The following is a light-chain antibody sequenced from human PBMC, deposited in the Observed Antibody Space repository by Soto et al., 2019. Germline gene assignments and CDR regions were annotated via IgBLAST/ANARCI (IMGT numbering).Light chain of an antibody. Sequence: QLVLTQSPSASASLGDSVKLTCTLSSGHSSYAIAWHQQQPEKGPRYLMIVNSDGSHSRGDGIPDRFSGARSGAERYLTIPSLQSEDEADYYCQTWGTGIQVFGGGTKLTVL. V-gene: IGLV4-69*01. CDR1: SGHSSYA. CDR2: VNSDGSH. J-gene: IGLJ2*01. CDR3: QTWGTGIQV.